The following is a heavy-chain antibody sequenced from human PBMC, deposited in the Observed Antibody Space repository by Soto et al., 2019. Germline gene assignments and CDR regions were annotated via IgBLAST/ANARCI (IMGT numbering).Heavy chain of an antibody. J-gene: IGHJ6*02. D-gene: IGHD2-8*02. CDR1: DNTFTHYG. V-gene: IGHV1-18*01. CDR3: AATGGNYFGLDV. CDR2: ISGYNGNT. Sequence: GASVKVSCKSSDNTFTHYGINWVRQAPGQGLEWMGWISGYNGNTKYAQKFQDRVTMAADTSTRTAFMGVRSLTSDDTGVYFCAATGGNYFGLDVWGQGTTVTVSS.